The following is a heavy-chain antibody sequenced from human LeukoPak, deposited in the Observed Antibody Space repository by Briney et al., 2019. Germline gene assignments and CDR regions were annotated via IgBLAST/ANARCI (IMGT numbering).Heavy chain of an antibody. CDR1: GFTFSTYW. V-gene: IGHV3-20*04. D-gene: IGHD2-2*03. CDR3: ARGGGFWYYYMDV. CDR2: INWNGGST. J-gene: IGHJ6*03. Sequence: GGSLRLSCEASGFTFSTYWMSWVRQAPGKGLEWVSGINWNGGSTGYADSVKGRFTISRDNAKNSLYLQMNSLRAEDTALYYCARGGGFWYYYMDVWGKGTTVTVSS.